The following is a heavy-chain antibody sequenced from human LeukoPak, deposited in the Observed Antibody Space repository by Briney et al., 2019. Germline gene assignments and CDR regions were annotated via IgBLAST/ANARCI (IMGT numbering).Heavy chain of an antibody. J-gene: IGHJ4*02. CDR1: GGSISSYY. V-gene: IGHV4-59*01. CDR3: ARQPPPYDILTGYPLYYFDY. D-gene: IGHD3-9*01. Sequence: SETLSLTCTVSGGSISSYYCSWIRQPPGKGLDWIGYIYYRGSTNYNPSLKSRVTISVDTSKNQFSLKLSSVTAADTAVYYCARQPPPYDILTGYPLYYFDYWGQGTLVTVSS. CDR2: IYYRGST.